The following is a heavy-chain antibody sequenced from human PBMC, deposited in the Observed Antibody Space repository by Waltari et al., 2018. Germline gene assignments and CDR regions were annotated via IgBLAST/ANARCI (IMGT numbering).Heavy chain of an antibody. V-gene: IGHV4-34*01. J-gene: IGHJ4*02. CDR3: ARWTMVRGVITYYFDY. CDR2: INHIGST. D-gene: IGHD3-10*01. CDR1: GGSFSGYY. Sequence: QVQLQQWGAGLLKPSETLSLTCAVYGGSFSGYYWSWIRQPPGKGLEWIGEINHIGSTNYNPSLKSRVTISVDTSKNQFSLKLSSVTAADTAVYYCARWTMVRGVITYYFDYWGQGTLVTVSS.